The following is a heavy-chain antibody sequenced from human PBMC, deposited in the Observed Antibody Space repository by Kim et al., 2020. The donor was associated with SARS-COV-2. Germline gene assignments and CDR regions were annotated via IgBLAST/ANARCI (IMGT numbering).Heavy chain of an antibody. J-gene: IGHJ6*02. CDR2: IKQDGSEK. V-gene: IGHV3-7*01. Sequence: GGSLRLSCAASGFTFSSYWMSWVRQAPGKGLEWVANIKQDGSEKYYVDSVKGRFTISRDNAKNSLYLQMNSLRAEDTAVYYCARELSMVRGVKSPYYYYGMYVWGQGTTVTVSS. CDR3: ARELSMVRGVKSPYYYYGMYV. D-gene: IGHD3-10*01. CDR1: GFTFSSYW.